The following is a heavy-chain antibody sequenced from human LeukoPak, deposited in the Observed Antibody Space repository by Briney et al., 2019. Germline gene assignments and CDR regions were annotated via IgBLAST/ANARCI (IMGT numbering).Heavy chain of an antibody. CDR3: AGQYYDILTGYSPFDY. Sequence: NTSETLSLTCTVSGGSISSSSYYWGWIRQPPGKGLEWIGSIYYSGSTYYNPSLKSRVTISVDTSKNQFSLKLSSVTAADTAVYYCAGQYYDILTGYSPFDYWGQGTLVTVSS. D-gene: IGHD3-9*01. CDR2: IYYSGST. CDR1: GGSISSSSYY. J-gene: IGHJ4*02. V-gene: IGHV4-39*01.